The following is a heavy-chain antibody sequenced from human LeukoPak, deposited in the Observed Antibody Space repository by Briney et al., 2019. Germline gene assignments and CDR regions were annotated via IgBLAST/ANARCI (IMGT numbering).Heavy chain of an antibody. D-gene: IGHD2-8*01. J-gene: IGHJ4*02. Sequence: SETLSLTCTVSGDSISTSNSYWGWIRQPPGKGLEWIGSIYYSGNTYYNASLKSRVTISVDMSRNQFSLLVDSVTAADTAVYYCARHVDLYEIDYWGQGTLVTVSS. CDR1: GDSISTSNSY. V-gene: IGHV4-39*01. CDR2: IYYSGNT. CDR3: ARHVDLYEIDY.